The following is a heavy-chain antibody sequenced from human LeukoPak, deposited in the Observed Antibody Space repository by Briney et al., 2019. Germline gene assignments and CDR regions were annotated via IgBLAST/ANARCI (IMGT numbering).Heavy chain of an antibody. CDR1: GYTFTNYG. Sequence: ASVTVSFKASGYTFTNYGISWVRQAPGQGLEWMGWISAYNGNTNYPQKLQGRVTMTTDTYTSTAYMELRSLRSEDTAVYYCARGWAASGQVRGVIIRGSWFDRWGQGALVTVSS. CDR3: ARGWAASGQVRGVIIRGSWFDR. D-gene: IGHD3-10*01. J-gene: IGHJ5*02. CDR2: ISAYNGNT. V-gene: IGHV1-18*01.